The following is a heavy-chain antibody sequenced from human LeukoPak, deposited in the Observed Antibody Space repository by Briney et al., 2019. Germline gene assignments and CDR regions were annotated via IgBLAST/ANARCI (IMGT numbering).Heavy chain of an antibody. CDR3: ARSWGLREGDYFDY. CDR2: IIPIFGTA. D-gene: IGHD1-26*01. J-gene: IGHJ4*02. CDR1: GGTFSSYA. Sequence: SVKVSCKASGGTFSSYAISWVRQAPGQGLEWMRGIIPIFGTANYAQKFQGRVTITTDESTSTAYMELSSLRSEDTAVYYCARSWGLREGDYFDYWGQRTLVTVSS. V-gene: IGHV1-69*05.